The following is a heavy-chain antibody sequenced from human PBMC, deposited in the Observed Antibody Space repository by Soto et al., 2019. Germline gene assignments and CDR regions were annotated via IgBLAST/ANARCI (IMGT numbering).Heavy chain of an antibody. CDR2: IIPIFGTA. Sequence: GASVKVSCKASGGTFSSYAISWVRQAPGQGLEWMGGIIPIFGTANYAQKFQGRVTITADESTSTAYMELSSLRSDDTAVYYCAISPIGYFDPLLIDYRCQGTLVTVSS. CDR3: AISPIGYFDPLLIDY. D-gene: IGHD3-9*01. CDR1: GGTFSSYA. J-gene: IGHJ4*02. V-gene: IGHV1-69*13.